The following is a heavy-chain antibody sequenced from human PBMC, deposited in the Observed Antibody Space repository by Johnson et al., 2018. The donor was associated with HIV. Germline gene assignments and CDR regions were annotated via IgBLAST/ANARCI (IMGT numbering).Heavy chain of an antibody. D-gene: IGHD3-16*01. CDR2: ISYDGSNK. J-gene: IGHJ3*02. CDR1: GFTFSSYA. Sequence: QVQLVESGGGVVQPGRSLRLSFAASGFTFSSYAMHWVRQAPCKGLEWVAVISYDGSNKYYADSVKGRFTISSDNSKNTLYLQRNSLRAEDTAVYYCASLGLDLLVKAPLSVVFDAFDIWGQGTMVTVSS. CDR3: ASLGLDLLVKAPLSVVFDAFDI. V-gene: IGHV3-30-3*01.